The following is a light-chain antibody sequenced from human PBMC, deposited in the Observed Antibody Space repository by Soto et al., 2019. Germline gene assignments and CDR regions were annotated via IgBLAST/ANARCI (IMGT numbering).Light chain of an antibody. CDR3: SSYTSSLYV. Sequence: SALPQPASVSGAPGQAITLSCPGTSSDVGGYNYVSWYQQHPGKAPKLMIYDVSNRPSGVSNRFSGSKSGNTASLTISGLQAADDADYYCSSYTSSLYVFGTGTKVTVL. V-gene: IGLV2-14*01. CDR2: DVS. CDR1: SSDVGGYNY. J-gene: IGLJ1*01.